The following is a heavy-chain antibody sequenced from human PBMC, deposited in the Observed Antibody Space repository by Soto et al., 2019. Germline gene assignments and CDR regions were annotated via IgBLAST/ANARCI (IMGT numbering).Heavy chain of an antibody. V-gene: IGHV4-59*01. CDR1: GGSISSYY. CDR2: IYYSGST. Sequence: SETLSLTCTVSGGSISSYYWSWIRQPPGKGLEWIGYIYYSGSTNYNPSLKSRVTISVDTSKNQFSLKLSSVTAADTAVYYCARDRVEYYDFWSGYPRPSYGMDVWGQGTTVTVSS. CDR3: ARDRVEYYDFWSGYPRPSYGMDV. D-gene: IGHD3-3*01. J-gene: IGHJ6*02.